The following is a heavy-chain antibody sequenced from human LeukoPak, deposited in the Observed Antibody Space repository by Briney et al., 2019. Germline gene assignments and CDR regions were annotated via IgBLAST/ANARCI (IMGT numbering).Heavy chain of an antibody. J-gene: IGHJ1*01. CDR3: LYGGYFQH. Sequence: GGSLRLSCAASGFTFSSYWMHWVRQVPNQGLMWVSRINSDETISEYVDSVNGRFTISRGNAKNTLYLQMNSLRAEDTAVYFCLYGGYFQHWGQGTLVTVS. D-gene: IGHD3-16*01. CDR1: GFTFSSYW. CDR2: INSDETIS. V-gene: IGHV3-74*01.